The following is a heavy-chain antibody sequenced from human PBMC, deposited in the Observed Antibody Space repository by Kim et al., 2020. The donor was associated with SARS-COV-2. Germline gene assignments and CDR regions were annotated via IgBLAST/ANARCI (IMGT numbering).Heavy chain of an antibody. V-gene: IGHV5-10-1*01. CDR1: GYSFTNYC. CDR2: IDPSGSYI. CDR3: SRHRRDGYPIDY. J-gene: IGHJ4*01. Sequence: GESLKISCKGSGYSFTNYCITWVRQMPGKGLEWMGRIDPSGSYINYDPSFQGHVTISADKSITTGYLQWSSLKASDTAMYYCSRHRRDGYPIDYWGQGTL. D-gene: IGHD2-21*01.